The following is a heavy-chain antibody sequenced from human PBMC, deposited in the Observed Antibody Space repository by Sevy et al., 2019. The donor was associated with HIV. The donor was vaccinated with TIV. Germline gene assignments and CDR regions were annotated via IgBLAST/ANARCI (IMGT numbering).Heavy chain of an antibody. V-gene: IGHV3-7*01. J-gene: IGHJ4*01. CDR1: GFTFTRYW. D-gene: IGHD2-21*01. CDR3: ARDVAAGDF. Sequence: GGSLRLSCAASGFTFTRYWMTWLRQSPGKGLQWLGNINEDGTEKYYRDSVRGRFTISRDNTKKSLHLQMNSLRADDTGVYYCARDVAAGDFWGHGTLVTVSS. CDR2: INEDGTEK.